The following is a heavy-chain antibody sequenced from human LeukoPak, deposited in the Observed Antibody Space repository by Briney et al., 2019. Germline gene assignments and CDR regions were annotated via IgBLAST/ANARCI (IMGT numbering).Heavy chain of an antibody. Sequence: QTGGSLRLSCAASGFTFSSYGMHWVRQAPGKGLEWVAVIWYDGSNKYYADSVKGRFTISRDNSKNTLYLQMNSLRAEDTAVYYCAKEAARHDAFDIWGQGTMVTVSS. J-gene: IGHJ3*02. CDR2: IWYDGSNK. D-gene: IGHD6-6*01. CDR3: AKEAARHDAFDI. CDR1: GFTFSSYG. V-gene: IGHV3-30*02.